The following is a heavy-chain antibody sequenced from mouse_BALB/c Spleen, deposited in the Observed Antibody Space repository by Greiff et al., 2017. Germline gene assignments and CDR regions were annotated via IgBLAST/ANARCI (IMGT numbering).Heavy chain of an antibody. J-gene: IGHJ4*01. Sequence: LQQSGAELARPGASVKLSCKASGYTFTDYYINWVKQRTGQGLEWIGEIYPGSGNTYYNEKFKGKATLTADKSSSTAYMQLSSLTSEDSAVYFCARSGGNYDYYAMDYWGQGTSVTVSS. V-gene: IGHV1-77*01. CDR3: ARSGGNYDYYAMDY. CDR2: IYPGSGNT. D-gene: IGHD2-1*01. CDR1: GYTFTDYY.